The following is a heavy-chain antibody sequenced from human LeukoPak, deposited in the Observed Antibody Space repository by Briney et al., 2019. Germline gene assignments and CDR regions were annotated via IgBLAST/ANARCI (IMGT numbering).Heavy chain of an antibody. CDR2: IKQDGSEQ. Sequence: GGSLRLSCAASGLTLSDSLMSWVRQAPGKGLEWVATIKQDGSEQWYVESVKGRFTISKDNANSLVYLQMNSLRVEDTAVYYCARGHLDILYWGQGTLVTVSS. V-gene: IGHV3-7*04. CDR1: GLTLSDSL. J-gene: IGHJ4*02. D-gene: IGHD3/OR15-3a*01. CDR3: ARGHLDILY.